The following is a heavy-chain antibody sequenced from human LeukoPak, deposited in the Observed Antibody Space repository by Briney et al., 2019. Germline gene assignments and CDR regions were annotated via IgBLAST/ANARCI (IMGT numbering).Heavy chain of an antibody. CDR3: ARGPYYGSTKVWYFDL. CDR2: ISNNGGYT. CDR1: GFTFSSSA. Sequence: PGGSLRLSCAASGFTFSSSAMSWVRQAPGKGLEWVSAISNNGGYTYYADSVQGRFTISRDNSKSTLCLQMNSLRAEDTAVYYCARGPYYGSTKVWYFDLWGRGTLVTVSS. V-gene: IGHV3-23*01. D-gene: IGHD3-10*01. J-gene: IGHJ2*01.